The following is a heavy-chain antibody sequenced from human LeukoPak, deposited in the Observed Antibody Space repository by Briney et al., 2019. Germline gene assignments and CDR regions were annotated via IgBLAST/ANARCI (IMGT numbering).Heavy chain of an antibody. Sequence: GGSLRLSCAASGFTFSSYAMSWVRQAPGKGLEWVSTISASGGSTYYADSLKGRFTISRDSSKNTLYLQMNSLRAEDTALYYCAKERYNYANGDFDYWGQGTLVTVSS. J-gene: IGHJ4*02. CDR2: ISASGGST. CDR1: GFTFSSYA. V-gene: IGHV3-23*01. CDR3: AKERYNYANGDFDY. D-gene: IGHD5-18*01.